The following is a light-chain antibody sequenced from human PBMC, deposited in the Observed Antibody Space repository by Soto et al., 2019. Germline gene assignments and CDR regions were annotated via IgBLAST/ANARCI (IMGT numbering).Light chain of an antibody. CDR3: SSYTSSYTDV. J-gene: IGLJ1*01. CDR2: DVT. CDR1: SSDVGRYNY. Sequence: QSVLTQPASVSGSPGRSITISCTGTSSDVGRYNYVSWYQQHPGKAPKLMIYDVTNRPSGVSNRFSGSKSGNTASLTISGLQAEDEADYYCSSYTSSYTDVFGTGTKVTVL. V-gene: IGLV2-14*01.